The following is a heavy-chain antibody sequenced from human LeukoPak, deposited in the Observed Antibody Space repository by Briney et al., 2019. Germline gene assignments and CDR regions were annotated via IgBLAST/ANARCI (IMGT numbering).Heavy chain of an antibody. CDR2: VYYSGST. CDR1: GGSISSYY. V-gene: IGHV4-59*01. J-gene: IGHJ3*02. Sequence: SETLSLTCTVSGGSISSYYWSWIRQPPGKGLEWIGYVYYSGSTNYNPSLKSRVTISVDTSKNQFSLKLSSVTAADTAVYYCARDKDAFDIWGQGTMVTVSS. CDR3: ARDKDAFDI.